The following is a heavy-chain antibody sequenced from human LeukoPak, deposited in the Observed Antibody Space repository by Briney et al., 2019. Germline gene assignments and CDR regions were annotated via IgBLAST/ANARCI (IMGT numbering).Heavy chain of an antibody. V-gene: IGHV3-23*01. CDR3: AKTKIVATFFDY. CDR2: ISDSADST. D-gene: IGHD5-12*01. J-gene: IGHJ4*02. CDR1: GFTSSSYT. Sequence: GGSLRLSCAASGFTSSSYTMSWVRQAPGKGLEWGSGISDSADSTYYADSVKGRFTISRDNSKNTLYLQMNSLRAEDTAIYYCAKTKIVATFFDYWGQGTLVTVSS.